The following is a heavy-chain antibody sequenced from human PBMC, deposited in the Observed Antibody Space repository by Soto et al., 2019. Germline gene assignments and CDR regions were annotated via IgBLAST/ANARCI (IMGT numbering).Heavy chain of an antibody. CDR3: ARDRVAGIWGDAFDI. J-gene: IGHJ3*02. CDR1: GYTFTNHG. CDR2: INPYNANV. V-gene: IGHV1-18*04. D-gene: IGHD3-16*01. Sequence: QAQLVQSGAEVKKPGASVKVSCKTSGYTFTNHGINWVRQAPGQELEWMGWINPYNANVNYAQKLQGRVTMTTDTSTSTAYMDLRSLTSDDTAVYYCARDRVAGIWGDAFDIWGQGTMVTVSS.